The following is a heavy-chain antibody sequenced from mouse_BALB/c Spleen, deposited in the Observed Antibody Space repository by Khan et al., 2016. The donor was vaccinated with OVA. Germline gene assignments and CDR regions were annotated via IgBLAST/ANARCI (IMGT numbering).Heavy chain of an antibody. CDR1: GYTFTSYG. CDR3: ARPPDFSYILDH. V-gene: IGHV9-3-1*01. D-gene: IGHD1-3*01. Sequence: QMQLEESGPELKKPGETVKISCKASGYTFTSYGMNWVKQSPGKALKWMGWINTYTGEPTYADDFKGRFAFSLETSASTAYLQINNLKNEDTATYCCARPPDFSYILDHWGQGTSVTVSS. J-gene: IGHJ4*01. CDR2: INTYTGEP.